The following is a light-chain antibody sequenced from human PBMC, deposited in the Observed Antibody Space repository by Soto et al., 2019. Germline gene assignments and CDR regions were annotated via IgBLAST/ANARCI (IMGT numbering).Light chain of an antibody. J-gene: IGLJ2*01. V-gene: IGLV2-14*01. CDR1: SSDVGGYNF. CDR2: EVS. Sequence: QSALTQPASVSGSPGQSMTISCTGTSSDVGGYNFVSWYQQHPGKAPKVMIYEVSNRPSGVSYRFSGSKSGNTASLTISGLQAEDEADYYCSSYTSSVTLVFGGGTKLTVL. CDR3: SSYTSSVTLV.